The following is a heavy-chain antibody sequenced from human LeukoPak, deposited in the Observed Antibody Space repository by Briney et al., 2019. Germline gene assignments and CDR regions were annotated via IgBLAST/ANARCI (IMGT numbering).Heavy chain of an antibody. V-gene: IGHV4-59*13. CDR2: LYHSGST. D-gene: IGHD6-19*01. CDR1: GGSISGYF. CDR3: TTTPHWLAFDY. Sequence: SETLSLTCTVSGGSISGYFWSWIRQPPGKGLEWIGSLYHSGSTNYNPSLRSRVTISVDMSKNQLSLSLSSVTAADTAVYYCTTTPHWLAFDYWGQGTLVTVSS. J-gene: IGHJ4*02.